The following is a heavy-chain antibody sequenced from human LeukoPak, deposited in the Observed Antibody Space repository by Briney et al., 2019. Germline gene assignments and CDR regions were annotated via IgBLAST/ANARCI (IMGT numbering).Heavy chain of an antibody. CDR2: IYYSGST. CDR3: ARDGRGDDYGDYYFDY. Sequence: PSETLSLTCTVSGGSISSYYWSGIRQPPGKGLEWIGYIYYSGSTNYNPSLKSRVTISVDTSKNQFSLKLSSVTAADTALYYCARDGRGDDYGDYYFDYWGQGTLVTVSS. D-gene: IGHD4-17*01. V-gene: IGHV4-59*01. J-gene: IGHJ4*02. CDR1: GGSISSYY.